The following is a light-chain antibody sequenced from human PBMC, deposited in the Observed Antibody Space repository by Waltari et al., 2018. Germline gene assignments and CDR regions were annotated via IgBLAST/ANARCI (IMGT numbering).Light chain of an antibody. V-gene: IGKV6-21*01. J-gene: IGKJ2*01. CDR1: QSIGSS. CDR2: FAS. CDR3: HQSNSLPYT. Sequence: EIVLTQSPDFQSVTPKEKVTITCRASQSIGSSLHWYQQKPDQSPKLVIKFASQSFSGVPPRFRGTGSGTDFTLTINSLEAEDAATYYCHQSNSLPYTFGQGTKLEIK.